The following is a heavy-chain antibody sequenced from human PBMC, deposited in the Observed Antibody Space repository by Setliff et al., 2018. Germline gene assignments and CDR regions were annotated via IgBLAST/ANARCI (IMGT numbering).Heavy chain of an antibody. CDR1: GDSINTPTYH. J-gene: IGHJ1*01. Sequence: SETLSLTCTVSGDSINTPTYHWGWVRQPPGKGLEWIGLIYYTGITYYNPSLKSRVTISEDMSENQISLKLTSVTAADTAVYYCARQDRFYDRSVFVEYFQHWGQGALVTVSS. CDR3: ARQDRFYDRSVFVEYFQH. V-gene: IGHV4-39*01. D-gene: IGHD3-22*01. CDR2: IYYTGIT.